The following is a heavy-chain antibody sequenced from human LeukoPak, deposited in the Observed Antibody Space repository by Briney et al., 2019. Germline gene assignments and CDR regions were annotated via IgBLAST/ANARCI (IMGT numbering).Heavy chain of an antibody. Sequence: SETLSLTCTVSGGSISSSSYYWGWVRQPPGKGLEWIGSIYYSGSTYYNPSLKSRVTISVDTSKNQFSLKLSSVTAADTAVYYCARYASGSYFDYWGQGTLVTVSS. CDR3: ARYASGSYFDY. CDR1: GGSISSSSYY. J-gene: IGHJ4*02. V-gene: IGHV4-39*01. CDR2: IYYSGST. D-gene: IGHD1-26*01.